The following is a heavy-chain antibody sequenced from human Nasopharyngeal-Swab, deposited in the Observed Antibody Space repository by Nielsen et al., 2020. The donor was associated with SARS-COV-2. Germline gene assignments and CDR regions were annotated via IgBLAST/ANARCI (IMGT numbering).Heavy chain of an antibody. J-gene: IGHJ6*03. CDR1: GGSFSGYY. CDR2: INHSGST. CDR3: ARASIFGYYYYYMDV. V-gene: IGHV4-34*01. D-gene: IGHD3-9*01. Sequence: GSLRLSCAVYGGSFSGYYWGWIRQPPGKGLEWIGEINHSGSTNYNPSLKSRVTMSVDTSKNQFSLKLSSVTAADTAIYYCARASIFGYYYYYMDVWDKGTTVTVSS.